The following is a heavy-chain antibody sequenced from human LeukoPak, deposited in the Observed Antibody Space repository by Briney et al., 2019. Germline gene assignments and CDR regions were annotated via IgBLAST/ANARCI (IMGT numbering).Heavy chain of an antibody. J-gene: IGHJ6*02. CDR3: ARDKGYSGYDWFYGMDV. CDR1: GFTFSSYS. Sequence: PGGSLRLSCAASGFTFSSYSMSWVRQAPGKGLEWVANIKQDGSEKYYVDSVKGRFTISRDNAKNSLYLQMNSLRAEDTAVYYCARDKGYSGYDWFYGMDVWGQGTTVTVSS. D-gene: IGHD5-12*01. CDR2: IKQDGSEK. V-gene: IGHV3-7*01.